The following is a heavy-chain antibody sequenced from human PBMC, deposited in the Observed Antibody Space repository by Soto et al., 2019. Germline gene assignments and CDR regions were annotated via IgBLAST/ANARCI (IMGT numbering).Heavy chain of an antibody. Sequence: PGGSLRLSCAASGFTFSTYAMGWVRQAPGKGLEWVSVVSSGGGTHYADSVKGRFTVSRDNSKNTLSLQMNSLRADDTAVYYCAKRRGAGGHFDYWGQGALVTSP. D-gene: IGHD2-15*01. CDR2: VSSGGGT. V-gene: IGHV3-23*01. J-gene: IGHJ4*02. CDR1: GFTFSTYA. CDR3: AKRRGAGGHFDY.